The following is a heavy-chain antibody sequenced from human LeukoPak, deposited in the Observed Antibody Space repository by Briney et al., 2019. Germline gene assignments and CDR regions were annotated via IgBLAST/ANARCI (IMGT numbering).Heavy chain of an antibody. J-gene: IGHJ6*02. CDR2: IYYGGST. V-gene: IGHV4-59*08. Sequence: SQTLSLTCTVSGGSMSNYFWSWIRQPPGQGLEWIGYIYYGGSTNYNPSLKSRVTISVDTSKNQFSLKLSSVTAADTAVYYCARRTTVTTNYYYGMDVWGQGTTVTVSS. CDR1: GGSMSNYF. D-gene: IGHD4-17*01. CDR3: ARRTTVTTNYYYGMDV.